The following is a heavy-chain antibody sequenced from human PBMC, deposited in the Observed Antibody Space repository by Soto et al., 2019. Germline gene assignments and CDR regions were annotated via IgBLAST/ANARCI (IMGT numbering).Heavy chain of an antibody. CDR3: THSAYDFGYSQIDY. CDR2: IKQDGSEK. D-gene: IGHD5-12*01. V-gene: IGHV3-7*03. J-gene: IGHJ4*02. CDR1: GFTFSNHW. Sequence: EVQLVESGGGLVQPGGSLRLSCAASGFTFSNHWMSWVRQAPGKGLEWVANIKQDGSEKYYVDSVKGRFTISRDNAKNSLNLQMNSLRAEDTAVYYCTHSAYDFGYSQIDYWGQGTLVTVSS.